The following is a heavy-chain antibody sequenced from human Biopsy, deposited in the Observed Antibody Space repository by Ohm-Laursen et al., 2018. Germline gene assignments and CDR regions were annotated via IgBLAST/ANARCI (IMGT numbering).Heavy chain of an antibody. D-gene: IGHD4-17*01. Sequence: SLRLSCAASGFTFSSYAMTWFRQAPGKGLEWVSTISGNSDIIYDTDSVKGRFTISRDNSKNTLYLQMNSLRAHDTAVYYCALAAAQTVTHFDYWGQGTLVTVSS. CDR1: GFTFSSYA. V-gene: IGHV3-23*01. CDR2: ISGNSDII. CDR3: ALAAAQTVTHFDY. J-gene: IGHJ4*02.